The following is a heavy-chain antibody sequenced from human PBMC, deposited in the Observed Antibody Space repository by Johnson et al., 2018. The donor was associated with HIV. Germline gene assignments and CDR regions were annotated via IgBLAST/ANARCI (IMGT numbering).Heavy chain of an antibody. D-gene: IGHD1-26*01. CDR1: GFSFHDYY. CDR2: ISPSGSTI. Sequence: QVQLVESGGGLVKPGGSLRLSCASSGFSFHDYYMSWIRQAPGKGLEWVSYISPSGSTIYYADSVKGRLTISRDSSKNTVYLQMNFLRPEDTAVYYCARFMGSTWSDASDIWGQGTMVTVSS. V-gene: IGHV3-11*04. CDR3: ARFMGSTWSDASDI. J-gene: IGHJ3*02.